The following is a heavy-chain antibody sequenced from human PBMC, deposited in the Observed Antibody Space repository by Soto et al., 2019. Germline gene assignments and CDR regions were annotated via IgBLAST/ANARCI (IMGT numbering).Heavy chain of an antibody. CDR3: TFMYSYDSSGYYYAYYFDS. Sequence: GGSLRLSCAASGFTFSNAWMSWVRQAPGKGLEWVGRIKSKTDGGTTDYAAPVKGRFTVSRDDSKNTLYLQMNSLKTEDTAVYYFTFMYSYDSSGYYYAYYFDSWGQGTLVTVSS. CDR2: IKSKTDGGTT. J-gene: IGHJ4*02. CDR1: GFTFSNAW. D-gene: IGHD3-22*01. V-gene: IGHV3-15*01.